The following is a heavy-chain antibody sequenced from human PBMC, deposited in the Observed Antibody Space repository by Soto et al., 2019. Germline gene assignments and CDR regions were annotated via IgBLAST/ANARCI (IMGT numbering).Heavy chain of an antibody. Sequence: QVQLVHSGAEVKKPGASVKVSCKASGYTFTSYGISWVRQAPGQGLEWMGWINPYNGNTNYAQKLQGRVTMTTDTSTNTADMELRSLRSDDTAVYYCARDWFGIDYWGQGTLVTVSS. J-gene: IGHJ4*02. CDR3: ARDWFGIDY. CDR2: INPYNGNT. V-gene: IGHV1-18*01. D-gene: IGHD3-16*01. CDR1: GYTFTSYG.